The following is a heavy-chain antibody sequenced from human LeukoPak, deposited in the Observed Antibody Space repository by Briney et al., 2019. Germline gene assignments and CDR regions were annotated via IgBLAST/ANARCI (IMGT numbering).Heavy chain of an antibody. Sequence: GGPLTLSCAVSGFTLNHYNMIWVREAREEGVVWVSYISSRCTTIYYADSVKGRVTISRDNAENSLSLQMNSLRDEDTAGYYCARNGHGVDFWTDCWGQGGLVTVSS. J-gene: IGHJ4*02. CDR1: GFTLNHYN. V-gene: IGHV3-48*02. CDR2: ISSRCTTI. CDR3: ARNGHGVDFWTDC. D-gene: IGHD3/OR15-3a*01.